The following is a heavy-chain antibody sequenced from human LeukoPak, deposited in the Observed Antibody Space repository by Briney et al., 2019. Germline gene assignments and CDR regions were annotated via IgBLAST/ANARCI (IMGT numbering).Heavy chain of an antibody. D-gene: IGHD4-17*01. J-gene: IGHJ6*02. CDR1: GFTVSSNY. CDR2: TYSGGST. V-gene: IGHV3-66*01. CDR3: ARDRTDYYYGMDV. Sequence: PGGSLRLSCAASGFTVSSNYMSWVRQAPGKGLEWVSVTYSGGSTYYADSVKGRFTISRDTSKNTLYLQMNSLRAADTAVYYCARDRTDYYYGMDVWGQGTTVTVSS.